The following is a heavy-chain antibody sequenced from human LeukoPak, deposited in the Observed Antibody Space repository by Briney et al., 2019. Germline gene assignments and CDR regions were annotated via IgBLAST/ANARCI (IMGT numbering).Heavy chain of an antibody. Sequence: GSSVKVSCKASGGTFSSYAISWVRQAPGQGLEWMGGIIPIFGTANYAQKFQGRVTITADESTSTAYMELSSLRSEDTAVYYCAREPSRRDGYNYVWYRPYYFDYWGQGTLVTVSS. CDR3: AREPSRRDGYNYVWYRPYYFDY. J-gene: IGHJ4*02. CDR1: GGTFSSYA. CDR2: IIPIFGTA. D-gene: IGHD5-24*01. V-gene: IGHV1-69*01.